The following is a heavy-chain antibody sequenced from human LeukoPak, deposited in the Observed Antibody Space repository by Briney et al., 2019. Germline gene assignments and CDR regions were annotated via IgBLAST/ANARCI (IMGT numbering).Heavy chain of an antibody. D-gene: IGHD3-10*01. CDR3: AKRGVVIRVFLVGFHKEANYFDS. CDR2: ISGSGGGT. J-gene: IGHJ4*02. Sequence: GGSLRLSCAVSGITLSNYGMSWVRQAPGKGLEWVAGISGSGGGTNYADSVKGRFTISRDNSKNTLYLQMNSLRAEDTAVYFCAKRGVVIRVFLVGFHKEANYFDSWGQGALVTVSS. V-gene: IGHV3-23*01. CDR1: GITLSNYG.